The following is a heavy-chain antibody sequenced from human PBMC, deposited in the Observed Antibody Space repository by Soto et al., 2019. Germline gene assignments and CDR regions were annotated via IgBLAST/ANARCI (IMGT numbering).Heavy chain of an antibody. CDR1: GFTFSSYA. J-gene: IGHJ4*02. CDR2: ISGSGGST. D-gene: IGHD1-26*01. V-gene: IGHV3-23*01. Sequence: GGSLRLSCAASGFTFSSYAMSWVRQAPGKGLEWVSAISGSGGSTYYADSVKGRFSISRDNSKNTLYLQMNSLRAEDTALYYCAKDRGGGNYYFDSWGQGILVTVSS. CDR3: AKDRGGGNYYFDS.